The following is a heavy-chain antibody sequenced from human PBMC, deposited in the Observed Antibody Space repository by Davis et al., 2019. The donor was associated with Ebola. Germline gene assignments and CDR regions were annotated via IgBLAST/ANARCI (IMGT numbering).Heavy chain of an antibody. D-gene: IGHD3-9*01. V-gene: IGHV3-7*03. Sequence: GGSLRLSCAASGFTFSSYWMSWVRQAPGKGLEWVATIPHVGSEKYYVDSVKGRFTISRDNAKNSLYLQMNSLRAEDTALYYCAQGRYDILTGYSEGAFDYWGQGTLVTVSS. J-gene: IGHJ4*02. CDR3: AQGRYDILTGYSEGAFDY. CDR2: IPHVGSEK. CDR1: GFTFSSYW.